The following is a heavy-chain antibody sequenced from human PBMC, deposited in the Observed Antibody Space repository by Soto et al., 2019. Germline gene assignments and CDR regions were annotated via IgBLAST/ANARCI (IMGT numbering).Heavy chain of an antibody. D-gene: IGHD1-1*01. CDR1: GFTFSTYT. J-gene: IGHJ5*02. V-gene: IGHV3-30-3*01. Sequence: QVLLVESGGGVVQPGRSLRLSCAASGFTFSTYTMHWVRQAPGKGLEWVAVISYDGNTQYYADSVKGRFTISRDISRNTLYLQMNSLRAEDTAVYYCARVNDSVKGHNWFDPWGQGTLVTVSS. CDR3: ARVNDSVKGHNWFDP. CDR2: ISYDGNTQ.